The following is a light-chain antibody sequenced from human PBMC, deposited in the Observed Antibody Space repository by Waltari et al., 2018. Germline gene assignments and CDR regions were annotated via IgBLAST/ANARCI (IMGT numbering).Light chain of an antibody. CDR1: QDISNY. J-gene: IGKJ4*01. CDR2: GAS. Sequence: DIQMTQSRSSLSASVGDRVTITCRASQDISNYLAWFQQKPGNAPKSLIYGASNLQSGVPSKFSGSGSGTDFTLTISSLQPEDSATYYCQQYNSFPLTFGGGTKVEIK. CDR3: QQYNSFPLT. V-gene: IGKV1-16*02.